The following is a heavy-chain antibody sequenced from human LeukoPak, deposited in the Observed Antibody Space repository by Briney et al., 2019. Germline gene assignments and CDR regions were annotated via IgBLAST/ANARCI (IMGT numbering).Heavy chain of an antibody. Sequence: GGSLRLSCAASGFTFDDYGMSWVRQAPGKGLEWVSGINWNGGSTGYADSVKGRFTISRDNAKNTLYLQMNSLRAEDTAVYYCAGAVGMATILWGQGTLVTVSS. V-gene: IGHV3-20*04. D-gene: IGHD5-24*01. CDR3: AGAVGMATIL. CDR2: INWNGGST. CDR1: GFTFDDYG. J-gene: IGHJ4*02.